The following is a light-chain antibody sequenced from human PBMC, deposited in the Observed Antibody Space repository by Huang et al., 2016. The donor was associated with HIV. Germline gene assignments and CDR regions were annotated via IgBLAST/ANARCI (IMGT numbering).Light chain of an antibody. V-gene: IGKV1-39*01. CDR3: QQSYSTLLT. J-gene: IGKJ4*02. Sequence: DIQMTQSPSSLSASVGDRVTITCRASQTISTYLHWYHQQTGKAPKLLIYAASSLQSGVPSRFSGSGSGTHFTLTISSLQPEEFATYYCQQSYSTLLTVGGGTKVEIK. CDR1: QTISTY. CDR2: AAS.